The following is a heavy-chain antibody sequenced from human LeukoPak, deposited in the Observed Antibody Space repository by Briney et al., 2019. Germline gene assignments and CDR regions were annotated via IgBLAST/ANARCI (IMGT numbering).Heavy chain of an antibody. J-gene: IGHJ4*02. CDR2: IYHSGST. V-gene: IGHV4-4*02. Sequence: SETLSLTCAVSGGSISSSNWWSWVRQPPGKGLEWIGEIYHSGSTNYNPSLKSRVTISVDKSKNQFSLKLSSVTAADTAVYYCARGLMREYNSGWYMHYFDYWGQGTLVTVSS. CDR1: GGSISSSNW. D-gene: IGHD6-19*01. CDR3: ARGLMREYNSGWYMHYFDY.